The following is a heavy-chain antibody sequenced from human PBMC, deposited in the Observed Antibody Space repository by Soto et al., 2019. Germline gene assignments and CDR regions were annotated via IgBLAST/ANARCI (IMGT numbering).Heavy chain of an antibody. D-gene: IGHD4-17*01. V-gene: IGHV4-34*01. CDR1: GGSFSGYY. CDR3: ARSMTTFTTFDY. J-gene: IGHJ4*02. CDR2: INHSGST. Sequence: SETLSLTCAVYGGSFSGYYWSWVRQPPGKGLEWIGEINHSGSTNYNPSLKSRVTISVDTSKNQFSLKLSSVTAADTAVYYCARSMTTFTTFDYWGLETLVIVSS.